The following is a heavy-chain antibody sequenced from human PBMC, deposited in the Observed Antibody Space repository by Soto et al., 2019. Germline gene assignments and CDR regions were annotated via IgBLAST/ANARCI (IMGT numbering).Heavy chain of an antibody. J-gene: IGHJ6*02. V-gene: IGHV1-18*04. D-gene: IGHD2-15*01. CDR3: AREVGNMDV. CDR1: GYTFTTYG. Sequence: ASVKVSCKAFGYTFTTYGINWVRQAPGQGLEWMGWVSPYNGDTTYAQKVQGRVTMTTDTSTRTAYLELGSLRSDDTAVYYCAREVGNMDVWGQGTTVTVSS. CDR2: VSPYNGDT.